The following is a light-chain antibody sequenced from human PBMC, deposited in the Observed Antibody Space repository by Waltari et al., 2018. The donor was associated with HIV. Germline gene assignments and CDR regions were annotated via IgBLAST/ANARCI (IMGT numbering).Light chain of an antibody. V-gene: IGLV2-8*01. CDR2: EVS. Sequence: QSALTQPPSASGSPGQSVTISCTGTSSDVGGHKYVSWYQQHPGKAPKLMIYEVSKRPSGVPDRFSGSKSGNTASLTVSGLQAEDEADYYCSSYAGSNNLVFGTGTKVTVL. CDR1: SSDVGGHKY. CDR3: SSYAGSNNLV. J-gene: IGLJ1*01.